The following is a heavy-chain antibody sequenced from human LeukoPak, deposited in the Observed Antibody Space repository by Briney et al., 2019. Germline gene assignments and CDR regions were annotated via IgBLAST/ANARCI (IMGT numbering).Heavy chain of an antibody. V-gene: IGHV1-69*05. D-gene: IGHD6-13*01. J-gene: IGHJ4*02. Sequence: GALVKVSCKASGGTFSSYAISWVRQAPGQGLEWMGGIIPIFGTANYAQKFQGRVTITTDESTSTAYMELSSLRSEDTAVYYCAIAAAGPGLAFDYWGQGTLVTVSS. CDR2: IIPIFGTA. CDR1: GGTFSSYA. CDR3: AIAAAGPGLAFDY.